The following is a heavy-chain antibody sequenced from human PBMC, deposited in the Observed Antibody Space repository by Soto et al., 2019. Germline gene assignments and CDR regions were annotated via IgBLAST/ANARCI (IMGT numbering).Heavy chain of an antibody. J-gene: IGHJ4*01. D-gene: IGHD1-26*01. CDR2: ISGLGGSI. CDR3: SNSNGDTWERSFFDI. Sequence: EVQLLESGGGLVQPGGSLRLSCAASGFTFSSFSLSWVRQAPGKGLEGVSGISGLGGSIYYADSVKGRFTISRDNSKNTLYLQMNSLRAEDTAVYCCSNSNGDTWERSFFDIWGHGALVTVSS. CDR1: GFTFSSFS. V-gene: IGHV3-23*01.